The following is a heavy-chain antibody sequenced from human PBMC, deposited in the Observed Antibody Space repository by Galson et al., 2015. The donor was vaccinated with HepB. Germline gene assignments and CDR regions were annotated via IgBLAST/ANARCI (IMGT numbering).Heavy chain of an antibody. CDR1: GFTFSSYA. CDR2: ISYDGSNK. Sequence: LRLSCAASGFTFSSYAMHWVRQAPGKGLEWVAVISYDGSNKYYADSVKGRFTISRDNSKNTLYLQMNSLRAEDTAVYYCARRPTYSSGWAYYFDYWGQGALVTVSS. CDR3: ARRPTYSSGWAYYFDY. J-gene: IGHJ4*02. D-gene: IGHD6-19*01. V-gene: IGHV3-30-3*01.